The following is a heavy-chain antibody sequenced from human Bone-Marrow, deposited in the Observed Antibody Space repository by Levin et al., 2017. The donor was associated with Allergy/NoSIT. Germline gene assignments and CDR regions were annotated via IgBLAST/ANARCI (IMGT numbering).Heavy chain of an antibody. D-gene: IGHD6-19*01. CDR1: GYSFTSYW. V-gene: IGHV5-51*01. CDR3: ARPAVAGNLYYFDY. J-gene: IGHJ4*02. CDR2: IYPGDSDT. Sequence: GGSLRLSCKGSGYSFTSYWIGWVRQMPGKGLEWMGIIYPGDSDTRYSPSFQGQVTISADKSISTAYLQWSSLKASDTAMYYCARPAVAGNLYYFDYWGQGTLVTVSS.